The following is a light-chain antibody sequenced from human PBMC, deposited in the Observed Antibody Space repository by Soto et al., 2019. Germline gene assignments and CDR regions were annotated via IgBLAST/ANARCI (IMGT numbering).Light chain of an antibody. J-gene: IGLJ1*01. CDR3: SSYSSSSTFYV. CDR2: EVS. Sequence: QSALTQPASVSGSPGQSITISCTGTSSDVGGYDYVSWYQQYPGKAPKLIIYEVSNRPSGVSNRFSGSKSGDTASLTISGLRAEDEADYYCSSYSSSSTFYVFGGGTKVTV. CDR1: SSDVGGYDY. V-gene: IGLV2-14*01.